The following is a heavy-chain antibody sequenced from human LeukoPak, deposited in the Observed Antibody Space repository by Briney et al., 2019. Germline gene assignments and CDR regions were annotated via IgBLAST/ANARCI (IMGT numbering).Heavy chain of an antibody. CDR3: AREGTVSKGRPNDL. D-gene: IGHD3-10*01. CDR1: GYTFSDYD. Sequence: GASVKVSCKASGYTFSDYDITWVRQAPGQGLEWMGWISAYNGDTNYVQKLQGRVTMTTDTSTTTAYMELRSLRSDDTAVYYCAREGTVSKGRPNDLWGQGTLVTVS. J-gene: IGHJ5*02. V-gene: IGHV1-18*01. CDR2: ISAYNGDT.